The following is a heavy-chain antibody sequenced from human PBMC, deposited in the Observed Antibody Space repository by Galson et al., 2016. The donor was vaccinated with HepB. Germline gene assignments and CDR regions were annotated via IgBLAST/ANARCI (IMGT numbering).Heavy chain of an antibody. CDR2: TYYRSKWYN. CDR3: VEQRKGATYGMDV. V-gene: IGHV6-1*01. Sequence: CAISGDSVSSNSAAWNWIRQSPSRGLEWLGRTYYRSKWYNDYAVSVTSRIIVNPDTSKNQFSLQLNSVTPEDTAVYYCVEQRKGATYGMDVWGQGTTVTVSS. D-gene: IGHD1/OR15-1a*01. J-gene: IGHJ6*02. CDR1: GDSVSSNSAA.